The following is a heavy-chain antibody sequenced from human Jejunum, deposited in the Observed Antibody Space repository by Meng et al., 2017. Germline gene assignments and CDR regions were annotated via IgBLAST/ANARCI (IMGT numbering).Heavy chain of an antibody. CDR3: ERDHGSSNWFYY. CDR2: LYHSGTT. V-gene: IGHV4-39*07. Sequence: SETLSLTCIVSGDSMNTKTYYWGWIRQPPGKGLEWIGTLYHSGTTYYNPSLQSRVTISVDTSKNQLSLRLSSVTAADTAIYYCERDHGSSNWFYYWGQGILVTVSS. J-gene: IGHJ4*02. D-gene: IGHD2-2*01. CDR1: GDSMNTKTYY.